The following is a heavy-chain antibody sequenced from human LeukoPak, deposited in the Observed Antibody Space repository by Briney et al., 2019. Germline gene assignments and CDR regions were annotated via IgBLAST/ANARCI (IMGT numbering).Heavy chain of an antibody. D-gene: IGHD3-10*01. CDR1: GFTFSSCA. Sequence: GVTLRLSCAASGFTFSSCAMHCVRRATGKGLEWVAVISYDGSNKYYADSVKGRFTISGDNSKNTLYLQMNSLRAEDTAVYYCARAGPPYGSGSYSTHYYYGMDVWGQGTTVTVSS. CDR2: ISYDGSNK. J-gene: IGHJ6*02. V-gene: IGHV3-30*04. CDR3: ARAGPPYGSGSYSTHYYYGMDV.